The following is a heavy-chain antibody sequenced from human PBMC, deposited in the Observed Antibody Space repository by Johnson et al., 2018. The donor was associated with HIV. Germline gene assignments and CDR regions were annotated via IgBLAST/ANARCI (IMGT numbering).Heavy chain of an antibody. CDR3: ARDGGYNLWSGWPPGAFDF. J-gene: IGHJ3*01. V-gene: IGHV3-7*01. Sequence: VESGGGLVQPGGSLRLSCAASGFTFSSYWMSWVRQAPGKGLEWVTNIKLDGSEKYYVDSVRGRFTISRDNAKNSLYLQMNSLRAEDTAVYYCARDGGYNLWSGWPPGAFDFWGQGTMVTVSS. CDR2: IKLDGSEK. CDR1: GFTFSSYW. D-gene: IGHD3-3*01.